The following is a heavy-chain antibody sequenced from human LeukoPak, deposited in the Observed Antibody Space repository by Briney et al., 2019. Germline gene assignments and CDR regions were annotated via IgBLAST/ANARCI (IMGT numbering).Heavy chain of an antibody. CDR2: IVVGSGNT. CDR1: GFTFTSSA. D-gene: IGHD3-10*01. J-gene: IGHJ4*02. V-gene: IGHV1-58*01. CDR3: AAGVVASKLLEHYFDY. Sequence: SVKVSCKASGFTFTSSAVQWVRQARGQRLEWIGWIVVGSGNTNYAQKFQERVTITRDMSTSTAYMELSSLRSEDTAVYYCAAGVVASKLLEHYFDYWGQGTLVIVSS.